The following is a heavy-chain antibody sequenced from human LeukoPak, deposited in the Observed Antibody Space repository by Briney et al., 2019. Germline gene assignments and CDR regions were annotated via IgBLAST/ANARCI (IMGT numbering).Heavy chain of an antibody. D-gene: IGHD4-17*01. Sequence: PGGSLRLSCAASGFTFSSYGMHWVRQAPGKGLEWVAVISYDGSNKYYADSVKGRFTISRDNSKNTLYLQMNSLRAGDTAVYYCAKDSGDYGTPGDYWGQGTLVTVSS. V-gene: IGHV3-30*18. CDR3: AKDSGDYGTPGDY. CDR1: GFTFSSYG. CDR2: ISYDGSNK. J-gene: IGHJ4*02.